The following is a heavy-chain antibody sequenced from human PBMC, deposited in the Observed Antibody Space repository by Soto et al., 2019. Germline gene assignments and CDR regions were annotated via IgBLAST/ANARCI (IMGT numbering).Heavy chain of an antibody. CDR3: AKASASSRPYYFDY. CDR1: GFTFSNYA. Sequence: EVQLLASGGGLVQPGGSLRVSCPASGFTFSNYAMSWVRLAPGKGLKWVSAITGSGGDAYHADSVKGRFTISRDNAKNTLYLQMNSLRAEDTAVYYCAKASASSRPYYFDYWGQGTLVTVSS. J-gene: IGHJ4*02. V-gene: IGHV3-23*01. CDR2: ITGSGGDA. D-gene: IGHD6-13*01.